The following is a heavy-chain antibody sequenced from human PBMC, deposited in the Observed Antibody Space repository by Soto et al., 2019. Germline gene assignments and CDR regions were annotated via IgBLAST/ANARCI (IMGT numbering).Heavy chain of an antibody. J-gene: IGHJ6*02. V-gene: IGHV3-30-3*01. D-gene: IGHD3-10*01. CDR1: GFTFSSYA. Sequence: GGSLRLSCAASGFTFSSYAMHWVRQAPGKGLEWVAVISYDGSNKYYADSVKGRFTISRDNSKNTLYLQMNSLRAEDTAVYYCARDRRFDYYGSGSYYNYPYYYYYGMDVWGQGTTVTVSS. CDR3: ARDRRFDYYGSGSYYNYPYYYYYGMDV. CDR2: ISYDGSNK.